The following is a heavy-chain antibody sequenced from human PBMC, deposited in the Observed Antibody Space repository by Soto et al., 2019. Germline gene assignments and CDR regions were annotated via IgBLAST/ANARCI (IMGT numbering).Heavy chain of an antibody. CDR3: ARGDSYCSGGSCIGPRAYGMDV. D-gene: IGHD2-15*01. J-gene: IGHJ6*02. Sequence: SSETLSLTCAVYGGSFSGYYWSWIRQPPGKGLEWIGEINHSGSTNYNPSLKSRVTISVDTSKNQFSLKLSSVTAADTAVYYCARGDSYCSGGSCIGPRAYGMDVGGQG. V-gene: IGHV4-34*01. CDR1: GGSFSGYY. CDR2: INHSGST.